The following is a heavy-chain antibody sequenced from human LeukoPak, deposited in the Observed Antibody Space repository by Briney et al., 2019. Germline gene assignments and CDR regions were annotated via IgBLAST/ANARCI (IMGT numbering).Heavy chain of an antibody. CDR3: ARAFLQGVRGVTAYFDY. CDR2: IYYSGST. J-gene: IGHJ4*02. D-gene: IGHD3-10*01. CDR1: GGSISSYY. Sequence: SETLSLTCTVSGGSISSYYWGWIRQPPGKGLEWIGSIYYSGSTYYNPSLKSRVTISVDTSKNQFSLKLSSVTAADTAVYYCARAFLQGVRGVTAYFDYWGQGTLVTVSS. V-gene: IGHV4-39*07.